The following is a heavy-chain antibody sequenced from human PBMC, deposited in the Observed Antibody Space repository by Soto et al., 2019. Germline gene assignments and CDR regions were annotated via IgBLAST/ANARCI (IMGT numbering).Heavy chain of an antibody. V-gene: IGHV1-18*01. Sequence: GASVKVSCKTSGYTFSNYGITWVRQAPGQPLEWLGWISLYSDGTSYAQKFRGRVSMTTDTSTTTAYMELRSLRSDDTAVYYCARVVPGAEAWFGAWGQGTLVTVSS. CDR2: ISLYSDGT. J-gene: IGHJ5*02. CDR1: GYTFSNYG. CDR3: ARVVPGAEAWFGA.